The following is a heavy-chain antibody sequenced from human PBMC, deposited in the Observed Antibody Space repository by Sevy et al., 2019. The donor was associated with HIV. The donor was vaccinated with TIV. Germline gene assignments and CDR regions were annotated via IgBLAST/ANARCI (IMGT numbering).Heavy chain of an antibody. CDR3: ATSRSGYFDSSGYYIY. V-gene: IGHV5-51*01. J-gene: IGHJ4*02. CDR2: IYPEDSET. D-gene: IGHD3-22*01. CDR1: RYSFTSHW. Sequence: GESLKISCQGSRYSFTSHWIGWVRHMPGKGLEWMGIIYPEDSETRYSPSFQGQVTFSAAKSISTAYLQWSSLKASDTAMYYCATSRSGYFDSSGYYIYWGQGTLVTVSS.